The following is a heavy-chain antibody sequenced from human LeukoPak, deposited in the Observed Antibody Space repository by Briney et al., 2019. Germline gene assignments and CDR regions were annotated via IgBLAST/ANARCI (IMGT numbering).Heavy chain of an antibody. CDR1: GYTFTSYG. D-gene: IGHD1-1*01. CDR2: ISAYNGST. J-gene: IGHJ5*02. Sequence: ASVKVSCKASGYTFTSYGISWVRQAPGQGLEWMGWISAYNGSTNYAQKLQGRVTMTTDTSTSTAYMELRSLRSDDTAVCYCARGRRQLERQMYWFDPWGQGTLVTVSS. V-gene: IGHV1-18*01. CDR3: ARGRRQLERQMYWFDP.